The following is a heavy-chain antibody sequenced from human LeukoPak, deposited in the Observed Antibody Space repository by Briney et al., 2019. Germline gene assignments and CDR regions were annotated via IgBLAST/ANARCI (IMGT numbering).Heavy chain of an antibody. D-gene: IGHD3-3*01. V-gene: IGHV4-34*01. J-gene: IGHJ6*02. CDR2: INHSGST. Sequence: PSETLSLTCAVYGGSFSGYYWSWIRQPPGKGLEWIGEINHSGSTNYNPSLKSRVTISVDTSKNQFSLKLSSVTAADTAVYYCAREGTLEWLFTPYHYYGMDVWGQGTTVTVSS. CDR1: GGSFSGYY. CDR3: AREGTLEWLFTPYHYYGMDV.